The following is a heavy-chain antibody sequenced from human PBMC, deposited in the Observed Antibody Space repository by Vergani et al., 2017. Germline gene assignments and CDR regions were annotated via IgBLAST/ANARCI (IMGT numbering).Heavy chain of an antibody. CDR1: GFTFSSYA. CDR3: ARDQYYYGSGSYPRFDY. CDR2: ISYDGSNK. J-gene: IGHJ4*02. D-gene: IGHD3-10*01. Sequence: QVQLVESGGGVVQPGRSLRLSCAASGFTFSSYAMHWVRQAPGKGLEWVAVISYDGSNKYYADSVKGRFTISRDNSKNTLYLQMNSLRAEDTAVYYCARDQYYYGSGSYPRFDYWGQGTLVTVSS. V-gene: IGHV3-30-3*01.